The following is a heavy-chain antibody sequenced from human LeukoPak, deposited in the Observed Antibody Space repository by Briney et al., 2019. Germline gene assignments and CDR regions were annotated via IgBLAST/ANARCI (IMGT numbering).Heavy chain of an antibody. V-gene: IGHV4-59*08. Sequence: PSETLSLTCIVSGGSIIDSYWSWIRQPPGKGLEWIGYIHYSGSANYNPSLKSRVTMSVDTSKNQFSLKLTSVTAADTAVYFCARHDISVAPNFDSWGQGSLVTVSS. CDR2: IHYSGSA. D-gene: IGHD6-19*01. CDR1: GGSIIDSY. CDR3: ARHDISVAPNFDS. J-gene: IGHJ4*02.